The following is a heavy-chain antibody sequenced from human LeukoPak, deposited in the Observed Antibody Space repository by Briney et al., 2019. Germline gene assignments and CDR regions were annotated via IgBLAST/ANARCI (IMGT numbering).Heavy chain of an antibody. V-gene: IGHV4-31*03. CDR2: IYYSGST. CDR3: ARVGDILTGYHDAFDI. CDR1: GGSISSGGYY. Sequence: SETLSLTCTVSGGSISSGGYYWSWIRQHPGKGLEWIGYIYYSGSTYYNPSLKSRVTISVDTSKNQFPLKLSSVTAADTAVYYCARVGDILTGYHDAFDIWGQGTMVTVSS. D-gene: IGHD3-9*01. J-gene: IGHJ3*02.